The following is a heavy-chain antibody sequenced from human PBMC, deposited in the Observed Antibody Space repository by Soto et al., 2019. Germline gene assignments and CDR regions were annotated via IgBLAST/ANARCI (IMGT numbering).Heavy chain of an antibody. V-gene: IGHV4-39*01. J-gene: IGHJ6*02. CDR1: GGSISSSSYY. D-gene: IGHD2-2*01. CDR3: ARRAVPAATYYSYGMEV. CDR2: IYYSGST. Sequence: SETLSLTCTVSGGSISSSSYYWGWIRQPPGKGLEWIGSIYYSGSTYYNPSLKSRVTISVDTSKNQFSLKLSSVTAADTAVYYCARRAVPAATYYSYGMEVWGQGTTVTVSS.